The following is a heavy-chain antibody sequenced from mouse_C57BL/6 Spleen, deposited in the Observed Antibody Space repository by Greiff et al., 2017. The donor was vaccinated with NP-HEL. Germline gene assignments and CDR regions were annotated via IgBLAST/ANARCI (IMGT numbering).Heavy chain of an antibody. CDR2: INPYNGGT. Sequence: EVQLQQSGPVLVKPGASVKMSCKASGYTFTDYYMNWVKQSHGKSLEWIGVINPYNGGTSYNQKLKGKATLTVDKSSSTAYMELNSLTSEDSAVYYCASSGETAQASYYFDYWGQGTTLTVSS. J-gene: IGHJ2*01. CDR1: GYTFTDYY. D-gene: IGHD3-2*02. V-gene: IGHV1-19*01. CDR3: ASSGETAQASYYFDY.